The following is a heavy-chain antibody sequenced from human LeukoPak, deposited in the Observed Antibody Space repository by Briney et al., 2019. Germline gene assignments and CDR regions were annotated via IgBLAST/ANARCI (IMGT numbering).Heavy chain of an antibody. D-gene: IGHD6-13*01. CDR3: ARDRRHGSWYSLPVYYYGMDV. CDR2: IYHSGTT. J-gene: IGHJ6*02. Sequence: SDTLSLTCAVSGYSISSSSWWGWIRQPPGKGLEWIAYIYHSGTTYYNPSLQSRVTMSVDTSKNQFSLKLSSVTAADTAVYYCARDRRHGSWYSLPVYYYGMDVWGQGTTVTVSS. V-gene: IGHV4-28*03. CDR1: GYSISSSSW.